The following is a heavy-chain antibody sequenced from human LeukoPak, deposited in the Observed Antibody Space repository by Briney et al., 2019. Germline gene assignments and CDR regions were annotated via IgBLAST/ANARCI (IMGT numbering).Heavy chain of an antibody. J-gene: IGHJ4*02. CDR2: MNPNSGKT. CDR3: ARALVVPRAPSRASKYYFDY. Sequence: ASVKVSCKASGYTFTSYDINWVRQANGQGREGMGWMNPNSGKTGYAQKFQGRGTMTRNTSISKAYMELSSLRSEDTAVYYCARALVVPRAPSRASKYYFDYWGQGTLVTVSS. D-gene: IGHD4-23*01. V-gene: IGHV1-8*01. CDR1: GYTFTSYD.